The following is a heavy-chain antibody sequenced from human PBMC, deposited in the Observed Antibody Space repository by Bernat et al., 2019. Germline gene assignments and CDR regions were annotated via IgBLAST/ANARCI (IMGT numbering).Heavy chain of an antibody. D-gene: IGHD6-13*01. V-gene: IGHV3-53*05. Sequence: EVQLVETGGGLIQPGGSLRLSCAASGFTVSSNYMSWVRQAPGKGLEWVSVISSGGSTYYAYSVKGRFTISRDNSKNTLYLQMNSLRAEDTAVYYCARAPGIAAAGTQDDYWGQGTLVTVSS. CDR2: ISSGGST. J-gene: IGHJ4*02. CDR1: GFTVSSNY. CDR3: ARAPGIAAAGTQDDY.